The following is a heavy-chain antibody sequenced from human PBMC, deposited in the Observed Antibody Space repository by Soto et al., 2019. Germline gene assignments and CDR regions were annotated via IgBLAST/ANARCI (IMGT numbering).Heavy chain of an antibody. CDR3: VRSGHSFGGVV. CDR1: GASMTDYY. Sequence: SETLSLTCTVSGASMTDYYGSWVRQPPGKPLEWIGYMFYSGRSNYNSSLNSRADISVDTSRNHISLKLRSVTAADTAIYYCVRSGHSFGGVVWGRGTLVTVSS. D-gene: IGHD3-16*01. J-gene: IGHJ1*01. V-gene: IGHV4-59*01. CDR2: MFYSGRS.